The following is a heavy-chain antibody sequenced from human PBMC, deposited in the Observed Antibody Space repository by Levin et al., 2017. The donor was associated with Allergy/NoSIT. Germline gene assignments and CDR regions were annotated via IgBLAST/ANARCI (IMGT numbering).Heavy chain of an antibody. CDR1: GGSFSGYY. Sequence: GSLRLSCAVYGGSFSGYYWSWIRQPPGKGLEWIGEINHSGSTNYNPSLKSRVTISVDTSKNQFSLKLSSVTAADTAVYYCARGREHPGYWGQGTLVTVSS. V-gene: IGHV4-34*01. D-gene: IGHD1-26*01. CDR2: INHSGST. J-gene: IGHJ4*02. CDR3: ARGREHPGY.